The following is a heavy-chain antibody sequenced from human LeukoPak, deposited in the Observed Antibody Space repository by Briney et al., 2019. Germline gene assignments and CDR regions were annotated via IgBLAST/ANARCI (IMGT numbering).Heavy chain of an antibody. CDR1: GYSISSGYY. CDR2: IHHSGST. Sequence: SEPLSLTCTASGYSISSGYYWGWIRQPPGKGLEWIGSIHHSGSTYYNPSLKSRVIILLDTSENQFSLKLSSVTAADTAVYYCARHDPIVGTPDAFDIWGQGTMVTVSS. D-gene: IGHD1-26*01. V-gene: IGHV4-38-2*02. CDR3: ARHDPIVGTPDAFDI. J-gene: IGHJ3*02.